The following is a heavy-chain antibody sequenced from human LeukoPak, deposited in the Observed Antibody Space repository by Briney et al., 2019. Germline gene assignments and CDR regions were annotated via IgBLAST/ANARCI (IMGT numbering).Heavy chain of an antibody. CDR2: ISSSSSTI. Sequence: GGSLRLSCAASGFTFSSYSMNWVRQAPGKGLEWVSYISSSSSTIYYADSVKGRFTISRDNAKNSLYLQMNSLRAEDTAVYYCARVPIFGVVDTIRGEFVYWGQGTLVTVSS. V-gene: IGHV3-48*01. CDR1: GFTFSSYS. CDR3: ARVPIFGVVDTIRGEFVY. J-gene: IGHJ4*02. D-gene: IGHD3-3*01.